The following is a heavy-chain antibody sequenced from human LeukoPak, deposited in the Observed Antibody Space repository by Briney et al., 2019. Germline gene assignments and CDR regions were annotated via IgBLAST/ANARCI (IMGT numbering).Heavy chain of an antibody. Sequence: GGSLRLSCAASGFTLSDYYMSWIRQAPGKGLEWISYISSSGSNIYYADSVKGRFTMSRDNAKGSLYLQMNSLRAEDTAVYYCAREYSSTRYGYSTTSFDYWGQGTLVTVSS. V-gene: IGHV3-11*04. CDR2: ISSSGSNI. J-gene: IGHJ4*02. CDR1: GFTLSDYY. CDR3: AREYSSTRYGYSTTSFDY. D-gene: IGHD6-13*01.